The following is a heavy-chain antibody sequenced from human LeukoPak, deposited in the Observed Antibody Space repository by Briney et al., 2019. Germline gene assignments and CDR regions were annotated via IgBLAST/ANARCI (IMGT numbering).Heavy chain of an antibody. D-gene: IGHD4-17*01. CDR1: GFTFDDYG. J-gene: IGHJ4*02. Sequence: GGSLTLSCAASGFTFDDYGMSWVRQAPGKGLEGVSGINWNSGSTGYANSVKGRFTISRDNAKNSLYLQMNSLRAEDTAVYYCARDPNPDYGLDYWGQGTLVTVSS. V-gene: IGHV3-20*04. CDR3: ARDPNPDYGLDY. CDR2: INWNSGST.